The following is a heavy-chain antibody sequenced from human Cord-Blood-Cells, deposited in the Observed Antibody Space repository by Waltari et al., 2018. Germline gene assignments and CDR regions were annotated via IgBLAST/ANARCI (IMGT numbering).Heavy chain of an antibody. Sequence: QVQLVQSGAEVKKHGASVKVSCKASGYTFTSYDINWVRQATGQGLEGMWWMNPSSRNTGYAQKYQVRVTITRSTSISTAYMELGSLRSEDTAVYCCAIVLGQEENVVIWYFDLWGRDTLVTVSS. CDR3: AIVLGQEENVVIWYFDL. CDR1: GYTFTSYD. D-gene: IGHD2-21*01. CDR2: MNPSSRNT. J-gene: IGHJ2*01. V-gene: IGHV1-8*03.